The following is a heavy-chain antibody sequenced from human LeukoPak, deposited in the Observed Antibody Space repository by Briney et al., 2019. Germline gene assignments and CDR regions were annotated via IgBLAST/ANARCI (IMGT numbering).Heavy chain of an antibody. V-gene: IGHV6-1*01. CDR1: GDSVSSNSAT. D-gene: IGHD3-22*01. Sequence: SQTLSLTCAISGDSVSSNSATWNWIRQSPSRGLEWLGRTYYRSKWSKDYAVSVKNRIIINADTSKNQVSLQLNSATPEDTAVYYCARSVAYYYDTSGHYLDSWGQGTLVTVST. CDR2: TYYRSKWSK. CDR3: ARSVAYYYDTSGHYLDS. J-gene: IGHJ5*01.